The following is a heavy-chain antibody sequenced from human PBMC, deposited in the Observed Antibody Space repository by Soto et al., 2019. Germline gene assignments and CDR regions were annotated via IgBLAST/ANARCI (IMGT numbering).Heavy chain of an antibody. Sequence: PSETLSLTCTVSGGSIRSYYWSWIRQPPGKGLEWIGYIYYSGSTNHNPSLKSRVTISVDMSKSHLSLRLPSVTAADTAVYYCARDHGIGGSYLPGNYGMDVWGQGTTVTVSS. CDR1: GGSIRSYY. J-gene: IGHJ6*02. D-gene: IGHD1-26*01. CDR3: ARDHGIGGSYLPGNYGMDV. CDR2: IYYSGST. V-gene: IGHV4-59*01.